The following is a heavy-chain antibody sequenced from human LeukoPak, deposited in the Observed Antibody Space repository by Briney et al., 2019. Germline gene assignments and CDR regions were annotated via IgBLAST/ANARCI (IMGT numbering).Heavy chain of an antibody. CDR2: INPSGGST. CDR3: ARDLRYCSSTSCHAHHYYYYGMDV. V-gene: IGHV1-46*01. CDR1: GYTFTSYY. J-gene: IGHJ6*02. Sequence: WASVKVSCKASGYTFTSYYMHWVRQAPGQGLEWMGIINPSGGSTSYAQKFQGRVTMTRDTSTSTVYMELSSLRSEDTAVYYCARDLRYCSSTSCHAHHYYYYGMDVWGQGTTVTVSS. D-gene: IGHD2-2*01.